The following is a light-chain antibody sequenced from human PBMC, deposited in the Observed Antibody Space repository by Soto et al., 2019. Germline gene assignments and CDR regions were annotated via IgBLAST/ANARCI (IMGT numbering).Light chain of an antibody. V-gene: IGKV3-15*01. CDR3: QQYNNWPLT. J-gene: IGKJ1*01. Sequence: EIVMTQSPATLSVSPGERGTLSCRASQSVSSNLAWYQQKPGQAPRLLIYGASTRATGIPARFSGSRSGTEFTLTISSLQSEDFSVYYWQQYNNWPLTVGQGTKVEIK. CDR1: QSVSSN. CDR2: GAS.